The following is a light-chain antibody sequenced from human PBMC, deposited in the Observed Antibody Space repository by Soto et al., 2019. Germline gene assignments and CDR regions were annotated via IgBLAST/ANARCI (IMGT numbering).Light chain of an antibody. V-gene: IGKV3-20*01. Sequence: EIVLTQSPGTLSLSPGERATLSCRASQSVTGSYLAWYQHKPGQAPRLLIYGASSRASGIPDRFSGSGSGTDFTLTISRLEPEDFAVYYCQQYGSSPPVTFGPGTKVDMK. CDR2: GAS. CDR3: QQYGSSPPVT. CDR1: QSVTGSY. J-gene: IGKJ3*01.